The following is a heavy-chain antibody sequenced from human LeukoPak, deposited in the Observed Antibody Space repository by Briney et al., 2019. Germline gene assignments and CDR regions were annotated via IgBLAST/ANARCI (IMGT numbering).Heavy chain of an antibody. J-gene: IGHJ6*02. Sequence: ASVKVSCRASGYTFTSYGISWVRQAPGQGLEWMGWISAYNGNTNYAQKLQGRVTMTTDTSTSTAYMELRSLRSDDTAVYYCARDFNFISWGSDYYYGMDVWGQGTTVTVSS. CDR3: ARDFNFISWGSDYYYGMDV. V-gene: IGHV1-18*01. D-gene: IGHD6-13*01. CDR1: GYTFTSYG. CDR2: ISAYNGNT.